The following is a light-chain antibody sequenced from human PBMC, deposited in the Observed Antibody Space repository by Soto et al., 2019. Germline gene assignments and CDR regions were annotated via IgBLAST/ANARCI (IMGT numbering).Light chain of an antibody. Sequence: DIQMTQSPSSLSAYVGDRVTITCRASQSISSYLNWYQQKPGKAPKLLIYAASSLQSGVTSRFSGSGSGTDFTLTISSLQPEDFATYYCQQSYSTPYTFGQGTKGDIK. CDR3: QQSYSTPYT. CDR1: QSISSY. V-gene: IGKV1-39*01. J-gene: IGKJ2*01. CDR2: AAS.